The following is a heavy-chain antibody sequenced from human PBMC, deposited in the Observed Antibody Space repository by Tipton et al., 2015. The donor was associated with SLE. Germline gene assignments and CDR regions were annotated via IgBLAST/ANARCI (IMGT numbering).Heavy chain of an antibody. CDR2: IDHDGSRT. Sequence: SLRLSCTASSFTFSSYWMHWVRQVPGKGLVWVSEIDHDGSRTNYADYVEGRFTISRDNAKNTLSLQMNSLRVDDTGVYYCASLSAPSDYWGQGTLVTVSS. CDR1: SFTFSSYW. V-gene: IGHV3-74*01. J-gene: IGHJ4*02. CDR3: ASLSAPSDY.